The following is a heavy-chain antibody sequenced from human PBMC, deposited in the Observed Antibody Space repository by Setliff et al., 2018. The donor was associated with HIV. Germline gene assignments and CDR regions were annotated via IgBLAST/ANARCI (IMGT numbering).Heavy chain of an antibody. J-gene: IGHJ3*02. CDR3: ARPLTASYNFWGDGFAI. V-gene: IGHV4-38-2*02. D-gene: IGHD3-3*01. CDR1: GYSISSGYY. CDR2: MYHSGTT. Sequence: SETLSLTCTVSGYSISSGYYWGWIRQPPGKGLEWIGSMYHSGTTNYNPSLKSRVTISVDKSKNQLSLKLTPVTAADTATYYCARPLTASYNFWGDGFAIWGQGTMVTVSS.